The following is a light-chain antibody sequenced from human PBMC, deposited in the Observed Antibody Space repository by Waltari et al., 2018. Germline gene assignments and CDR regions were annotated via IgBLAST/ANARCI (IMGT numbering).Light chain of an antibody. CDR2: YVQ. CDR3: SSYTSSSTYV. Sequence: QSALTQPASVSGSPGQSITISCTGTSSDVGGYNSVSWYQQHPGKAPKLIIYYVQNRPSGVSYRLSGSKSGNTASLTISGLQAEDEADYYCSSYTSSSTYVFGTGTKVTVL. V-gene: IGLV2-14*03. J-gene: IGLJ1*01. CDR1: SSDVGGYNS.